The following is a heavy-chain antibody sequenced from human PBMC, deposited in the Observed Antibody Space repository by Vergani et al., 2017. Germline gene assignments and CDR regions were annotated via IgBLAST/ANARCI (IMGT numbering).Heavy chain of an antibody. D-gene: IGHD2-2*01. CDR1: GFTFSTYA. CDR2: LTGGGGST. CDR3: AKDLASGRHGSTPGGY. V-gene: IGHV3-23*01. Sequence: EVQLLESGGSLKQPGGSVRLSRAASGFTFSTYAMHWVRQAPGKGLEWVSALTGGGGSTYYADSFKGRFIISRDNSRDTLYLQMNSLRPEDTAVYYCAKDLASGRHGSTPGGYWGQGTLVTVSS. J-gene: IGHJ4*02.